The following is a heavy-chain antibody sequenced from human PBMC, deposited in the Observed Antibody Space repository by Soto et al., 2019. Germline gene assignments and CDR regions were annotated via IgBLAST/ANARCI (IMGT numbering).Heavy chain of an antibody. J-gene: IGHJ4*02. CDR1: GFTFSSYS. Sequence: GGSLRLSCVASGFTFSSYSVNWVRQAPGKGLEWVSYISSGSKTIFYADSVKGRFTVSRDNAKNSQFLQMNSLRDDDTAVYYCAREDILGARSFDYWGRGTMVTVSS. CDR2: ISSGSKTI. CDR3: AREDILGARSFDY. V-gene: IGHV3-48*02. D-gene: IGHD1-26*01.